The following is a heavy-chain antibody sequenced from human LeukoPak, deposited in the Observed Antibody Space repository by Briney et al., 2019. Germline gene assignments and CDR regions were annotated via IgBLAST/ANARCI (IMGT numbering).Heavy chain of an antibody. CDR2: ISGSGGST. CDR3: AKVTMMVRGYFDY. Sequence: QPGRSLRLSCAASGFTFSSYAMHWVRQAPGKGLEWVSAISGSGGSTYYADSVKGRFTISRDNSKNTLYLQMNSLRAEDTAVYYCAKVTMMVRGYFDYWGQGALVTVSS. D-gene: IGHD3-10*01. J-gene: IGHJ4*02. V-gene: IGHV3-23*01. CDR1: GFTFSSYA.